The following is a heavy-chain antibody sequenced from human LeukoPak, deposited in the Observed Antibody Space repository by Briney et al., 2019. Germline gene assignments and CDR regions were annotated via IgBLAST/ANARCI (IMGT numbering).Heavy chain of an antibody. CDR2: IYYSGST. J-gene: IGHJ4*02. Sequence: SETLSLTCAVSGGSLSSYYWSWIRQPPGKGLEWIGYIYYSGSTNYNPSLKSRVTISVDTSKNQFSLKLSSVTAADTAVYYCARGDSSGWYHFDYWGQGTLVTVS. CDR3: ARGDSSGWYHFDY. V-gene: IGHV4-59*01. CDR1: GGSLSSYY. D-gene: IGHD6-19*01.